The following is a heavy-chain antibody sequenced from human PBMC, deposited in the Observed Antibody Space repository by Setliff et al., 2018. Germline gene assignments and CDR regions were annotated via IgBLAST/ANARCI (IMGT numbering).Heavy chain of an antibody. CDR3: ARDGGEY. J-gene: IGHJ4*02. CDR1: GFTFSSYA. D-gene: IGHD3-16*01. CDR2: ISYDGSNK. V-gene: IGHV3-30*04. Sequence: LSLSCAASGFTFSSYAMHWVRQAPGKGLEWVAVISYDGSNKYYADSVKGRFTISRDNSKNTLYLQMNSLRAEDTAVYYCARDGGEYWGQGTLVTVSS.